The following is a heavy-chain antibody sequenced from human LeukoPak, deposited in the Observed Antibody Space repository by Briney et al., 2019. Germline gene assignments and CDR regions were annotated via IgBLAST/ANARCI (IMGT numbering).Heavy chain of an antibody. J-gene: IGHJ4*02. CDR2: MYNSGST. D-gene: IGHD2-2*01. CDR1: GYSISSGHY. V-gene: IGHV4-38-2*01. Sequence: SETLSLTCDVSGYSISSGHYWGWIRQSPGKGLEWIASMYNSGSTYFKSSLKSRVTISLDTPKNQFSLTLNSVTAADTAVYYCARHVYGRYQLQAYHFDYWGQGILVTVSS. CDR3: ARHVYGRYQLQAYHFDY.